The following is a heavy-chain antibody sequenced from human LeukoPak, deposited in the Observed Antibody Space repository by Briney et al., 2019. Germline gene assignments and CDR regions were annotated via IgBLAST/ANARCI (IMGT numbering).Heavy chain of an antibody. J-gene: IGHJ1*01. CDR1: GFTVSTNF. CDR3: ARDGYCSGGSCYTAN. Sequence: PGGSLRLSCAASGFTVSTNFLSWVRQAPGKGLEWISVIYAGGNIYYADSVRGRFTISRDNSKNTLYLQMNSLRVEDTAVYFCARDGYCSGGSCYTANWGQGTLVTVSS. V-gene: IGHV3-66*01. D-gene: IGHD2-15*01. CDR2: IYAGGNI.